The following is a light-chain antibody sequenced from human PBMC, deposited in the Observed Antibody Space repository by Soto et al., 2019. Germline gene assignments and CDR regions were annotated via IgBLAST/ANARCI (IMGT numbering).Light chain of an antibody. V-gene: IGKV1-5*01. Sequence: IQVTQCHPTLSSSVGDRVTITCRASQTISTWMAWYQQKPGKAPKLLVYDASTLQSGVASRSSGSGSGTEFTLIISGLQPDDSATYYCQQYTNTNNPWMLGQGTKVDIK. CDR3: QQYTNTNNPWM. CDR1: QTISTW. J-gene: IGKJ1*01. CDR2: DAS.